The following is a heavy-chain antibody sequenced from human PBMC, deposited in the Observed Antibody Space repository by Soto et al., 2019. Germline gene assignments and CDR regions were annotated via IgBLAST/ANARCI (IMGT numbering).Heavy chain of an antibody. J-gene: IGHJ4*02. CDR3: ARELQGLYYFDY. D-gene: IGHD4-4*01. CDR2: INGGNGNT. CDR1: EYTFTSYT. Sequence: ASVKVSCKASEYTFTSYTMHWVRQAPGQRLEWMGWINGGNGNTKYSQKFQGRVTITRDTSASTAYMELSSLRSDDTAVYYCARELQGLYYFDYWGQGTLVTVSS. V-gene: IGHV1-3*01.